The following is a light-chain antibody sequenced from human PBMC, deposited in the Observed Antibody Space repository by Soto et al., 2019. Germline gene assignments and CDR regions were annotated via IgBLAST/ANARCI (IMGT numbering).Light chain of an antibody. CDR3: LQHDSSPFT. V-gene: IGKV1-17*03. Sequence: DIPMTQSASAMAASVGERVTITCRASQGIGNYLAWFQQKPGKVPQRLIYAASSLQSGVPSRFSGSGSGTEFTLTISSLQPEDLAVYYCLQHDSSPFTFGQGTRLEI. CDR2: AAS. J-gene: IGKJ5*01. CDR1: QGIGNY.